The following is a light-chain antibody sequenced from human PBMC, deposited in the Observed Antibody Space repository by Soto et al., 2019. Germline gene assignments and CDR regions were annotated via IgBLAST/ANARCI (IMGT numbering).Light chain of an antibody. V-gene: IGKV3-15*01. CDR3: QQYGDSPRT. J-gene: IGKJ1*01. CDR1: QSVSSN. Sequence: EIVMTQSPATLSVSPGERATLSCRASQSVSSNLAWYQQKPGQAPRLLIYGASTRATGIPDRFSVSGSGTEFTLTISRLEPEDFAVYYCQQYGDSPRTFGQGTKVDIK. CDR2: GAS.